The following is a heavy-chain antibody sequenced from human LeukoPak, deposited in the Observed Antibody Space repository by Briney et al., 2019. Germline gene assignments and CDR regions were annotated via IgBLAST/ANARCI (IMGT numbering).Heavy chain of an antibody. D-gene: IGHD6-19*01. CDR1: GGSISSYH. V-gene: IGHV4-59*01. J-gene: IGHJ4*02. CDR3: ARGRWSAVAGTIYDY. CDR2: IYYSGST. Sequence: SETLSLTCTVSGGSISSYHWSWIRQPPGKGLEWIGYIYYSGSTNYNPSLKSRVTISVDTSKNRFSLKLSSVTAADTAVYYCARGRWSAVAGTIYDYWGQGTLVTVSS.